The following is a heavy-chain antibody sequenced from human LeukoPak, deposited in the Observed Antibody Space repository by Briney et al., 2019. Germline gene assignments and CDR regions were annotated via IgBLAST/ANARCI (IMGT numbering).Heavy chain of an antibody. CDR1: GFTVSSNY. V-gene: IGHV3-53*05. J-gene: IGHJ4*02. Sequence: GGSLRLSCAASGFTVSSNYMSWVRQAPGKGLEWVSVIYSGGSTYYADSVKGRFTISRDNSKNTLYLQMNSLRAEDTAVYYCARGNIVQGYYFDYWGQGTLVTVSS. CDR3: ARGNIVQGYYFDY. CDR2: IYSGGST. D-gene: IGHD2/OR15-2a*01.